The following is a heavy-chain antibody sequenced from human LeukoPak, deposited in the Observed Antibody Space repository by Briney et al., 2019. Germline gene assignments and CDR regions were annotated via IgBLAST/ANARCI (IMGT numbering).Heavy chain of an antibody. V-gene: IGHV4-34*01. D-gene: IGHD6-6*01. CDR3: ARGPQEEQLVVGPQSDY. J-gene: IGHJ4*02. CDR1: GGSFSGSY. Sequence: PSETLSLTCAVYGGSFSGSYWSRIRQPPGKGLEWIGELNHSGSTNYIPSLQSRVTISVDTSKNQFSLKLSSVTAADTAVYYCARGPQEEQLVVGPQSDYWGQGTLVSVSS. CDR2: LNHSGST.